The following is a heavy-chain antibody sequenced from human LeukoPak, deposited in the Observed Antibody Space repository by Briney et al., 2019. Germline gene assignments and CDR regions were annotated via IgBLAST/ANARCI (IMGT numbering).Heavy chain of an antibody. Sequence: GASVKVSCKASGGTFSSYAISWVRQAPGQGLEWMGGIIPIFGTANYAQKFQGRVTITADKSTSTAYMELSSLRSEDTAVYYCARAYHPGGWFDPWGQGTLVTVSS. J-gene: IGHJ5*02. CDR3: ARAYHPGGWFDP. CDR1: GGTFSSYA. V-gene: IGHV1-69*06. D-gene: IGHD2-2*01. CDR2: IIPIFGTA.